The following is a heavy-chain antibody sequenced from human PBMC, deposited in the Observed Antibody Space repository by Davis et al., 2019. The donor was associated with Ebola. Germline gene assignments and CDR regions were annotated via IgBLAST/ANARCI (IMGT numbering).Heavy chain of an antibody. V-gene: IGHV3-23*01. D-gene: IGHD6-19*01. CDR2: FSSSGNNI. J-gene: IGHJ6*02. CDR3: AKGRAVAGYYFYVLDV. CDR1: GFTSSSYA. Sequence: PGGSLRPSCAASGFTSSSYAMSWVRQAPGEELEWVSTFSSSGNNIYYADSVKGRFTISRDNPKNTLYLQMNSLRAEDTAVYYCAKGRAVAGYYFYVLDVWGQGTTVTVSS.